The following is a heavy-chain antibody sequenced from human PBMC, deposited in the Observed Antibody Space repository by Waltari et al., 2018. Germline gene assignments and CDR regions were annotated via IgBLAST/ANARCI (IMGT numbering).Heavy chain of an antibody. CDR2: IYHSGST. Sequence: QVQLQESGPGLVKPSETLSLTCAVSGYSISSGYYWGWIRQPPGKGLEWIGSIYHSGSTYDNPSLKSRVTISVDTSKNQFSLKLSSVTAADTAVYYCARTYDSSGSWGQGTLVTVSS. CDR3: ARTYDSSGS. CDR1: GYSISSGYY. D-gene: IGHD3-22*01. J-gene: IGHJ5*02. V-gene: IGHV4-38-2*01.